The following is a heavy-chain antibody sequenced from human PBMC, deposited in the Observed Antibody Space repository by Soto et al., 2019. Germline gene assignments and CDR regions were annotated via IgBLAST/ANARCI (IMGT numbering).Heavy chain of an antibody. CDR1: GGSISSGDYY. Sequence: KASETLSLTCTVSGGSISSGDYYWSWIRQPPGKGLEWIGYIYYSGSTYYNPSLKSRVTISVDTSKNQFSLKLSSVTAADTAVYYCARGSMVRGVLRDYYYGMDVWGQGTTVTVSS. CDR2: IYYSGST. V-gene: IGHV4-30-4*01. CDR3: ARGSMVRGVLRDYYYGMDV. J-gene: IGHJ6*02. D-gene: IGHD3-10*01.